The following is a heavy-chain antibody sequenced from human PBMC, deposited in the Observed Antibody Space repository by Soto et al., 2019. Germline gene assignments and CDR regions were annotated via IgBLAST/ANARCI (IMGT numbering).Heavy chain of an antibody. Sequence: PSETLSLTCAVYGGSFSGYYWSWIRQPPGKGLEWIGEIYHIGSTNYNPSLKGRVTISVDTSNNQFSLTLTYVTAADTAVYYCARDKITGLFDYWGQGTLVTVSS. CDR1: GGSFSGYY. D-gene: IGHD2-8*02. CDR3: ARDKITGLFDY. CDR2: IYHIGST. J-gene: IGHJ4*02. V-gene: IGHV4-34*01.